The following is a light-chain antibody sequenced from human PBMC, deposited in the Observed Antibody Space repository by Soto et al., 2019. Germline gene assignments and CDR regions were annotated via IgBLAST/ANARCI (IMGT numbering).Light chain of an antibody. CDR3: QQYNSYPWT. CDR2: KAS. V-gene: IGKV1-5*03. CDR1: QSISSW. Sequence: DVQMTQSPSTLSAFVGDRVTITCRASQSISSWLAWYQQKPGKAPKLLIYKASTLESGVPSNFSGSGSGTEFTLTISSLQPEGFATYYCQQYNSYPWTFDQGTKVDVK. J-gene: IGKJ1*01.